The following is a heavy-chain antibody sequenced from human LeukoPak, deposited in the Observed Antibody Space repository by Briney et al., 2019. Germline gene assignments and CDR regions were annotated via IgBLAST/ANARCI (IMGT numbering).Heavy chain of an antibody. V-gene: IGHV1-18*01. CDR1: GYTFTSYG. J-gene: IGHJ5*02. Sequence: ASVKVSCKASGYTFTSYGISWVRQAPGQGLEWMGWISAYNGSTNYAQKVQGRVTMTTDTSTSTAYMELRSLRADAAAVYYCARTGYDIWTGYPAESLDPWGQGTLVTVSS. CDR3: ARTGYDIWTGYPAESLDP. CDR2: ISAYNGST. D-gene: IGHD3-9*01.